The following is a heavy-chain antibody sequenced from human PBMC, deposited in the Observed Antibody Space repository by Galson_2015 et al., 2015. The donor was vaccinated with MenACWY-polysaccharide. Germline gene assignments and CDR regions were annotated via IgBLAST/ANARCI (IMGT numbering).Heavy chain of an antibody. V-gene: IGHV3-9*01. D-gene: IGHD6-6*01. CDR2: ISWNSGSI. Sequence: SLRLSCAASGFNFDNYVMHWVRQAPGKGLEWVSGISWNSGSIHYAGSVKGRFTISRDNAKNTLYLQMNSLRAEDTAVYYCARDRIAARGLASVGWFDPWGQGTLVTVSS. J-gene: IGHJ5*02. CDR1: GFNFDNYV. CDR3: ARDRIAARGLASVGWFDP.